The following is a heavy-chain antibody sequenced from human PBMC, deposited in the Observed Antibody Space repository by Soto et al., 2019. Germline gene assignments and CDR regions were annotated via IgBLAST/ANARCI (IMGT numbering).Heavy chain of an antibody. CDR3: ASWLLREHAFDI. CDR1: GFTFSGKKY. CDR2: LYSTYGT. D-gene: IGHD2-15*01. Sequence: LRLSCAASGFTFSGKKYLTWVRQAPGKGLEWVSGLYSTYGTYYADSVKGRFSTSKDNSKNTFYLQLNSLRPDDTAVYYCASWLLREHAFDIWGLGTMVTVSS. J-gene: IGHJ3*02. V-gene: IGHV3-53*01.